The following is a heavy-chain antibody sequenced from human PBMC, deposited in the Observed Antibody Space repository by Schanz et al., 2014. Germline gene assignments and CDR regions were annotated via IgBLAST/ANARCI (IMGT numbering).Heavy chain of an antibody. D-gene: IGHD1-1*01. J-gene: IGHJ4*02. CDR2: IWSDGSTK. Sequence: QLVGSGGGLIQPGGSLRLSCAASGFTFSTYAMSWVRQAPGKGLEWVAVIWSDGSTKYYADSVKGRFTISRDNSKNTLYLQMNNLRAHDTAVYFCARGQSNNWYEKGLDYWGQGTQVTVSS. CDR3: ARGQSNNWYEKGLDY. CDR1: GFTFSTYA. V-gene: IGHV3-33*08.